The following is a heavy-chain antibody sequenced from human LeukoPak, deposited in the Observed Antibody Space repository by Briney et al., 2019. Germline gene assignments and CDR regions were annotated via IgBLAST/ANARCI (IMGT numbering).Heavy chain of an antibody. CDR3: ARGNPHSSGRDRYYYYMDV. CDR2: IYTSGST. Sequence: KSSETLSLTCTVSGGSISSGSYYWSWIRQPAGKGLEWIGRIYTSGSTNYNPSLKSRVTISVDTSKNQFSLKLSSVTAADTAVYYCARGNPHSSGRDRYYYYMDVWGKGTTVTISS. CDR1: GGSISSGSYY. J-gene: IGHJ6*03. D-gene: IGHD3-22*01. V-gene: IGHV4-61*02.